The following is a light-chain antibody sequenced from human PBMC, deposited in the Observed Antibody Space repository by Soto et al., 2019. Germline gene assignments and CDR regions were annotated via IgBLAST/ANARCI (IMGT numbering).Light chain of an antibody. J-gene: IGLJ1*01. CDR3: AAWDDSLNGRV. V-gene: IGLV1-44*01. CDR2: NNN. CDR1: NSNIGSNT. Sequence: QSALTQPPSASGTPGQRVTISCSGSNSNIGSNTVNWYQHLPGTAPKLLIYNNNQRPSGVPDRFSGSKSGTSASLAISGLQSEDEADYYCAAWDDSLNGRVFGTGTKLTVL.